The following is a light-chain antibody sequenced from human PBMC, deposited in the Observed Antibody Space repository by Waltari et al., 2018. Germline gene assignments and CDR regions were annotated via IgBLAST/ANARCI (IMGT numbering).Light chain of an antibody. J-gene: IGLJ1*01. Sequence: SYVLTQPPSVSVAPGETARITCGGNNIESKSVHWYRQRPGQAPVLVIAYDNDRAAGIPVRFAGSNSVNTATLTISRVEAGDEADDYCQVWDANTDPGVFGTGTEVTVL. V-gene: IGLV3-21*01. CDR2: YDN. CDR1: NIESKS. CDR3: QVWDANTDPGV.